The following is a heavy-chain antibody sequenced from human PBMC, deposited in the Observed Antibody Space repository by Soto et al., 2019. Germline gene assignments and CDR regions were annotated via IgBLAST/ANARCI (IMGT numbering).Heavy chain of an antibody. D-gene: IGHD3-10*01. CDR1: GFTFSDFA. Sequence: GGSLRLSCLASGFTFSDFAMTWVRHVPGGGWGWVASLDGAGGSTYYAESVRGRFSISRDNSQNTLFLQMKRLTVDDTAIYYCAAPRDEYGSGVSWLTYGMDIWGQGTTVTVSS. V-gene: IGHV3-23*01. J-gene: IGHJ6*02. CDR2: LDGAGGST. CDR3: AAPRDEYGSGVSWLTYGMDI.